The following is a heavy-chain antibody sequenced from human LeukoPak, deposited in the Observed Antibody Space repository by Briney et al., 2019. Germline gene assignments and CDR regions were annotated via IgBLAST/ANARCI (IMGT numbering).Heavy chain of an antibody. CDR3: ARDSPDSSSWGIDR. CDR1: RFTFSSYA. CDR2: ISYDGGNK. J-gene: IGHJ5*02. V-gene: IGHV3-30-3*01. D-gene: IGHD6-13*01. Sequence: GGSLRLSCAASRFTFSSYAMHRVRQAPGKGLEWVAVISYDGGNKFYADSVKGRFTISRDNSKNTLYLQMNSLRTEDTAIYYCARDSPDSSSWGIDRWGQGTLVTVSS.